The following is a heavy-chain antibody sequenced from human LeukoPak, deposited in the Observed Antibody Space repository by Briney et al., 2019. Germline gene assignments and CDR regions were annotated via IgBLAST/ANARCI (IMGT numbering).Heavy chain of an antibody. J-gene: IGHJ4*02. CDR1: GYTFTGYY. CDR3: ARGGERYDFWSGYRYYFDY. D-gene: IGHD3-3*01. Sequence: SSVKVSCKASGYTFTGYYMHWVRQAPGQGLEWMGWINPNRGGTNYAQKFQGRVTMTRDTSISTAYMELSRLRSDDTAVYYCARGGERYDFWSGYRYYFDYWGQGTLVTVSS. V-gene: IGHV1-2*02. CDR2: INPNRGGT.